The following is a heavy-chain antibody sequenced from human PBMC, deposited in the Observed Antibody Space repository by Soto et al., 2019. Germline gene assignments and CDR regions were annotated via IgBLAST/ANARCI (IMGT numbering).Heavy chain of an antibody. D-gene: IGHD2-2*01. CDR2: IIPIFGTA. CDR3: ARHVPAAGYYYGMDV. Sequence: QVQLVQSGAEVKKPGSSVKVSCKASGGTFSSCAISWVRQAPGQGLEWMGGIIPIFGTANYAQKFQGRVTITADESTSTAYMELSSRRSEDTAVYYCARHVPAAGYYYGMDVWGQGATVTVSS. V-gene: IGHV1-69*12. CDR1: GGTFSSCA. J-gene: IGHJ6*02.